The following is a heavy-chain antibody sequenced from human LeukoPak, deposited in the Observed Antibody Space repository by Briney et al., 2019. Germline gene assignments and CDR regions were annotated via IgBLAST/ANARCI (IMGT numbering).Heavy chain of an antibody. D-gene: IGHD1-26*01. CDR1: GFTLSNHW. Sequence: PGGSLRLSCAASGFTLSNHWMHWVRQAPGKGLVWVSRISSDGSSTSYADSVKGRFTISSDNAENTLYLQMNSLRAEDTAVYYCARRYGSYADYWGQGTLVTVSS. J-gene: IGHJ4*02. V-gene: IGHV3-74*01. CDR2: ISSDGSST. CDR3: ARRYGSYADY.